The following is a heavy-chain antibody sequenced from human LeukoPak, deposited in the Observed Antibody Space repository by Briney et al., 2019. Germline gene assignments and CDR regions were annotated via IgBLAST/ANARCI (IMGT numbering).Heavy chain of an antibody. CDR3: ARDMTTTTTCYLHH. CDR2: ISRSSKHI. V-gene: IGHV3-21*06. CDR1: GFTFSSYE. D-gene: IGHD4-17*01. J-gene: IGHJ1*01. Sequence: GGSLRLSCAASGFTFSSYEMNWVRQAPGKGLEWVSSISRSSKHIYYADSVKGRFSISRDDAKNSLFLQMNGLRAEDTAVYYCARDMTTTTTCYLHHWGQGTLVTVSS.